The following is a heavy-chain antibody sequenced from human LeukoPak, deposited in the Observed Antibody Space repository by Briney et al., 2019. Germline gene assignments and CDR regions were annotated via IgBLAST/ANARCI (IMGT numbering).Heavy chain of an antibody. CDR2: IGPDGTDT. CDR1: GFIFSTSW. D-gene: IGHD6-19*01. J-gene: IGHJ4*02. CDR3: ARAIAVAEGY. Sequence: PGGSLRLTCAASGFIFSTSWMYWVRQAPGKGLVWVSRIGPDGTDTRYADPVKGRFTISRDNAENTLYLQMNSLRAEDTAVYYCARAIAVAEGYWGQGTLVTVSS. V-gene: IGHV3-74*01.